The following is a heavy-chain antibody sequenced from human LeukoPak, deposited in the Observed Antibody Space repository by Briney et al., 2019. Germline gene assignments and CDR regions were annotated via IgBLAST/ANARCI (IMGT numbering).Heavy chain of an antibody. V-gene: IGHV3-23*01. Sequence: GGSLRLSCAASGFTFSRSAMNWVRQAPGKGLEWVSSFSASGGTTYYADSVKGRFTISRDNSKNALSVQMNSLRAEDTAVYYCAKANYSGSYYFDSWGQGTLVTVSS. CDR2: FSASGGTT. J-gene: IGHJ4*02. CDR3: AKANYSGSYYFDS. D-gene: IGHD1-26*01. CDR1: GFTFSRSA.